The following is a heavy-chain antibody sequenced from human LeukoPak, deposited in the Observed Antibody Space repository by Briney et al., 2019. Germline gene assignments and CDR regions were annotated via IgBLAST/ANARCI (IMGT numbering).Heavy chain of an antibody. CDR2: ISYDGSNK. CDR3: ARDSFGSRDV. D-gene: IGHD5-24*01. V-gene: IGHV3-30*04. J-gene: IGHJ4*02. Sequence: GGSLRLSCAAPGFTFSSYAMHWVRQAPGKGLEWVALISYDGSNKYYADSVKARFIISRDNSKNTVYLQMNSLRAEDTAVYYCARDSFGSRDVWGQGTLVTVSS. CDR1: GFTFSSYA.